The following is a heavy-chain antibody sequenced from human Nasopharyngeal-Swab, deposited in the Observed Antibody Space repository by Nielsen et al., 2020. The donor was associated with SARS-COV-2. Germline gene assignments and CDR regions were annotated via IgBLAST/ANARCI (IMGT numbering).Heavy chain of an antibody. V-gene: IGHV4-39*01. Sequence: SETLSPTCTVPGGPISSSSYYWGWIRQPPGKGLEWIGSIYYSGSTYYNPSLKSRVTISVDTSKNQFSLKLSSVTAADTAVCYCARRQGGWLQAVHYFDYWGQGTLVTVSS. J-gene: IGHJ4*02. CDR2: IYYSGST. CDR1: GGPISSSSYY. D-gene: IGHD5-24*01. CDR3: ARRQGGWLQAVHYFDY.